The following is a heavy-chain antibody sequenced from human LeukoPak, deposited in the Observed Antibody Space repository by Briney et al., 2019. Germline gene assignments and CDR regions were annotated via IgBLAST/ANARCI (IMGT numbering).Heavy chain of an antibody. Sequence: GGSLRLSCAASGFTFNTYTMNWVRQAPGKGLEWLSYISSSGITIYYADSVRGRFTISRDNAKNSLYLQMNSLRAEDTAVYYCARMVGVLAGPFYYYYMDVWGKGTTVTVSS. D-gene: IGHD2-2*01. CDR1: GFTFNTYT. V-gene: IGHV3-48*01. CDR2: ISSSGITI. J-gene: IGHJ6*03. CDR3: ARMVGVLAGPFYYYYMDV.